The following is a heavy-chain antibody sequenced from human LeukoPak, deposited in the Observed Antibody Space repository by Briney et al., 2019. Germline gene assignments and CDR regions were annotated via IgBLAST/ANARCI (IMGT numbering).Heavy chain of an antibody. D-gene: IGHD4-17*01. CDR1: AGSFSGYY. CDR2: INHSGST. J-gene: IGHJ5*02. V-gene: IGHV4-34*01. Sequence: SETLSLTCAVYAGSFSGYYWSWIRQPPGKGLEWIGEINHSGSTNYNPSLKSRVTISVDTSKNQFSLKLSSVTAADTAVYYCARVDYGDPNWFDLWGQGTLVTVSS. CDR3: ARVDYGDPNWFDL.